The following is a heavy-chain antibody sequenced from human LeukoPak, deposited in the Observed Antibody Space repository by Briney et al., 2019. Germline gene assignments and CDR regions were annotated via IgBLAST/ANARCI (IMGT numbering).Heavy chain of an antibody. CDR3: ARQFRIQLPIDY. CDR2: IYYSGST. CDR1: GGSISSSSYY. V-gene: IGHV4-39*01. D-gene: IGHD5-18*01. J-gene: IGHJ4*02. Sequence: SETLSLTCTVSGGSISSSSYYWGWIRQPPGKGLEWIGSIYYSGSTYYNPSLKSRVTISVDKSKNQFSLKLSSVTAADTAVYYCARQFRIQLPIDYWGQGTLVTVSS.